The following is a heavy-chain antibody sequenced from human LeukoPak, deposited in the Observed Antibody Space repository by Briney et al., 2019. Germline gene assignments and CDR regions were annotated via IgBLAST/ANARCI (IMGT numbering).Heavy chain of an antibody. D-gene: IGHD5-12*01. CDR3: ARGIPYSGYDLDTDY. V-gene: IGHV4-38-2*02. Sequence: SETLSLTCTVSGYSISSGYYWGWIRQPPGKGLEWIGEINHSGSTNYNPSLKSRVTISVDTSKNQFSLKLSSVTAAGTAVYYCARGIPYSGYDLDTDYWGQGTLVTVSP. J-gene: IGHJ4*02. CDR1: GYSISSGYY. CDR2: INHSGST.